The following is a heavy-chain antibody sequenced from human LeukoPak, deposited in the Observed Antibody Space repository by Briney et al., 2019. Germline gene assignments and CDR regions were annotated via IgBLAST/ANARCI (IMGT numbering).Heavy chain of an antibody. V-gene: IGHV3-53*01. D-gene: IGHD3-22*01. CDR1: GFTVSSNY. CDR2: IYSGGST. J-gene: IGHJ4*02. Sequence: GGSLRLSCAASGFTVSSNYMSWVRQAPGKGLEWVSVIYSGGSTYYADSVKGRFTISRDNGKNALYLQMKSLRAEDTAVYYCARNEDYSDSTGYYSTFYLDSWGQGTLVTVSS. CDR3: ARNEDYSDSTGYYSTFYLDS.